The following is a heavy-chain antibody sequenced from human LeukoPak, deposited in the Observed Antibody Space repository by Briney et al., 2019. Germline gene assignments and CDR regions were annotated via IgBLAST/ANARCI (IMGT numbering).Heavy chain of an antibody. V-gene: IGHV3-11*05. Sequence: GGSLRLSCAASGFTFSDYYMSWIRQAPGKGLEWVSYISSSSSYTNYADSVKGRFTISRDNAKNSLYLQMNSLRVEDTAVYYCARDNDCSGGSCGGWFDPWGQGTLVTVSS. D-gene: IGHD2-15*01. CDR3: ARDNDCSGGSCGGWFDP. J-gene: IGHJ5*02. CDR2: ISSSSSYT. CDR1: GFTFSDYY.